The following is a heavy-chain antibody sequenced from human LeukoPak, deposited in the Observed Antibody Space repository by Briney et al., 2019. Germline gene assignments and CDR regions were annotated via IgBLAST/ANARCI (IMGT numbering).Heavy chain of an antibody. D-gene: IGHD5-18*01. CDR3: ARDRDTAMVTGFDY. Sequence: SETLSLTCTVSGGSISSYYWSWIRQPGGKELEWIGRIYTSGSTNYNPSLKSRVTMSVDTSKNQFSLKLSSVTAADTAVYYCARDRDTAMVTGFDYWGQGTLVTVSS. CDR2: IYTSGST. V-gene: IGHV4-4*07. J-gene: IGHJ4*02. CDR1: GGSISSYY.